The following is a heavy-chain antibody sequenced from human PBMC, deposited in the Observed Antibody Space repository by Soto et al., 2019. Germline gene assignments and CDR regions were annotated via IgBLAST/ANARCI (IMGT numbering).Heavy chain of an antibody. V-gene: IGHV3-53*01. CDR1: GFAVSSKY. Sequence: EVQLVESGGGLIQPGGSLRLSCAASGFAVSSKYMTWVRQAPGKGLEGVSVIYGGGTTYYADSVKGRFTIARDTSKNTLYLQMNSRRAEDTAVYYCVQTTGWPGFDFWGQGTRVTVSS. CDR3: VQTTGWPGFDF. D-gene: IGHD6-19*01. J-gene: IGHJ4*02. CDR2: IYGGGTT.